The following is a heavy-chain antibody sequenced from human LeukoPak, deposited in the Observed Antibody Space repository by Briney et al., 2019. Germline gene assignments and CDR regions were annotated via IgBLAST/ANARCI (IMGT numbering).Heavy chain of an antibody. Sequence: GSLRLSCAASGFTFSRYTMAWVRQAPGKGLEWVASIVASYVGTYYVDSVKGRFTISRDNSKDTLYLQMNSLRAEDTAVYYCAKGGYSSGWRNYFDYWGQGTLVTVSS. CDR2: IVASYVGT. CDR3: AKGGYSSGWRNYFDY. J-gene: IGHJ4*02. V-gene: IGHV3-23*01. CDR1: GFTFSRYT. D-gene: IGHD6-19*01.